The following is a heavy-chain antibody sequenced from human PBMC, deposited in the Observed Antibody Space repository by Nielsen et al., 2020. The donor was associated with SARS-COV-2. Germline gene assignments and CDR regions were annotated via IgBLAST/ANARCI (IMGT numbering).Heavy chain of an antibody. CDR2: ISSTSTTI. D-gene: IGHD1-26*01. V-gene: IGHV3-48*01. Sequence: GGSLRLSCVASGFTFSDYSLNWVRQAPGRGLEWLSHISSTSTTIYYADSVKGRFTISRDDARNSLYLQMNSLRAEDTAVYYCARDYGSSPVWGQGTLVTVSS. CDR3: ARDYGSSPV. CDR1: GFTFSDYS. J-gene: IGHJ4*02.